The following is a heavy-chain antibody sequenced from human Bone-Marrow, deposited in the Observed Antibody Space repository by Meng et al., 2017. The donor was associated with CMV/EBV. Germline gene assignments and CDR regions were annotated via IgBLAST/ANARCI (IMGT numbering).Heavy chain of an antibody. CDR2: ISSSSSYI. CDR1: GFTFSSYS. D-gene: IGHD6-13*01. CDR3: AKDRSSSFYYFDY. J-gene: IGHJ4*02. V-gene: IGHV3-21*04. Sequence: GESLKISCAASGFTFSSYSMNWVRQAPGKGLEWVSSISSSSSYIYYADSVKGRFTISRDNAKNTVYLQMNTLRAEDTAIYYCAKDRSSSFYYFDYWGQGTLVTVSS.